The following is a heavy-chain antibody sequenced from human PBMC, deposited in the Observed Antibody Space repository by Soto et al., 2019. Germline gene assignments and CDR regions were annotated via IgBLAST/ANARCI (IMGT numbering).Heavy chain of an antibody. J-gene: IGHJ6*02. Sequence: SGVSLRLSCTASGFSFSDYDMHWVRQAPGKGLEWVSTIGAARDPYYTGSVKHRFTISRENARNSMFLQMNSVTVGDTAVYYCARAYPGRLPSRADYYFFLDAWGPGIIVPASS. V-gene: IGHV3-13*05. D-gene: IGHD2-15*01. CDR2: IGAARDP. CDR3: ARAYPGRLPSRADYYFFLDA. CDR1: GFSFSDYD.